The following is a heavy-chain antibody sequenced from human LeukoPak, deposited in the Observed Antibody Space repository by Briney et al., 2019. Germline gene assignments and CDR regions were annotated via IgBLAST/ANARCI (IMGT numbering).Heavy chain of an antibody. Sequence: GGSLRLSCAASGFTFTTYWMHWVRQAPGKGLVWVSRINTDGSSASYADSMKGRFTISRDTAKSTLYLQMNSLRAEDTAVYYCARGDYAFDIWGQGTMVTVSS. D-gene: IGHD2-21*01. CDR2: INTDGSSA. J-gene: IGHJ3*02. CDR3: ARGDYAFDI. CDR1: GFTFTTYW. V-gene: IGHV3-74*01.